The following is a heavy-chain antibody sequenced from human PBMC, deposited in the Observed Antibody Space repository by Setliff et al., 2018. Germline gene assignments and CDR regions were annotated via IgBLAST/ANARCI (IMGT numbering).Heavy chain of an antibody. J-gene: IGHJ4*02. CDR2: VYYSGTA. CDR3: ARGGTFRYFDY. Sequence: PSETLSLTCTVSGGSFTPYYWSWIRQPPGKGLEWIGYVYYSGTAYYNPSLKSRVTVIVDTSKNQFSLRLSSVTAADTAVYYCARGGTFRYFDYWGQGTPGTVSS. D-gene: IGHD5-12*01. CDR1: GGSFTPYY. V-gene: IGHV4-59*01.